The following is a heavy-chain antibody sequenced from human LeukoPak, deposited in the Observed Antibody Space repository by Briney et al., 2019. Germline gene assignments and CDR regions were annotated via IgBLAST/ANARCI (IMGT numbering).Heavy chain of an antibody. Sequence: PSETLSLTCTVSGYSISSGYYWGWIRQPPGKGLEWIGSIYHSGSTYYNPSLKSRVTISVDTSKNQFPLKLSSVAAADTAVYYCALIAVAVAFDIWGQGTMVTVSS. J-gene: IGHJ3*02. D-gene: IGHD6-19*01. CDR3: ALIAVAVAFDI. CDR2: IYHSGST. V-gene: IGHV4-38-2*02. CDR1: GYSISSGYY.